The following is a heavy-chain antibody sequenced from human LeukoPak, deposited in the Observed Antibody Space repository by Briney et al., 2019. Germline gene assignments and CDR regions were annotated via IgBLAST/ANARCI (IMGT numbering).Heavy chain of an antibody. J-gene: IGHJ4*02. Sequence: GGSLRLSCAASGFTFSSYAMHWVRQAPGKGLEWVAVISYDGSNKYYADSVKGRFTISRDNSKNTLYLQMNSLRSDDTAVYYCARDTTEFDYWGQGTLVTVSS. V-gene: IGHV3-30-3*01. CDR2: ISYDGSNK. D-gene: IGHD1-1*01. CDR1: GFTFSSYA. CDR3: ARDTTEFDY.